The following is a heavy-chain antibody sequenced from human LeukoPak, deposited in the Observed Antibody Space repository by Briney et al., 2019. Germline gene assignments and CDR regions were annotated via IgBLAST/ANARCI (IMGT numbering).Heavy chain of an antibody. J-gene: IGHJ4*02. V-gene: IGHV3-23*01. Sequence: GGSLRLSCAASGFTFSSYAMSWVRQAPGKGLEWVSAISGSGGSTYYADSVKGRFTISRDNSKNTLYLQMNSLRAEDTAVYYCAKGGQYYYDSSGYYDTYYFDYWGQGTLVTVSS. CDR3: AKGGQYYYDSSGYYDTYYFDY. D-gene: IGHD3-22*01. CDR1: GFTFSSYA. CDR2: ISGSGGST.